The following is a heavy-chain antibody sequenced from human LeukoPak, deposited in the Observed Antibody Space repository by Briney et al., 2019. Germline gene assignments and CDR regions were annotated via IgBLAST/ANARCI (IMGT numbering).Heavy chain of an antibody. CDR3: GRGYSGYDYFDY. J-gene: IGHJ4*02. CDR2: INADNGNT. Sequence: EASVKVSCKASGYIFTSYAMHWVRQAPGQRLEWMGWINADNGNTKYSQEFQGRVTITRDTSASTAYMELSSLRSEDMAVYYCGRGYSGYDYFDYWGQGTLVTVSP. CDR1: GYIFTSYA. D-gene: IGHD5-12*01. V-gene: IGHV1-3*03.